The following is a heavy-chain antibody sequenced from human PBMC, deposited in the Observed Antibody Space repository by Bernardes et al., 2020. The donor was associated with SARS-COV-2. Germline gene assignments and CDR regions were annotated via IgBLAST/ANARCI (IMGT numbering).Heavy chain of an antibody. D-gene: IGHD6-13*01. V-gene: IGHV3-23*01. CDR3: AKDQGRSSSWSSDY. Sequence: GGSLRLSCAASGFTFSSYAMSWVRQAPGKGLEWVSAISGSGGSTCYADSVKGRFTISRDNSKNTLYLQMNSLRAEDTAVYYCAKDQGRSSSWSSDYWGQGTLVTVSS. J-gene: IGHJ4*02. CDR2: ISGSGGST. CDR1: GFTFSSYA.